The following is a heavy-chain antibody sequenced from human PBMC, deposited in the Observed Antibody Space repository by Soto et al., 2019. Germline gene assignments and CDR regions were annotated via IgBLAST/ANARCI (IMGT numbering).Heavy chain of an antibody. V-gene: IGHV3-23*01. CDR3: ASSRIAVARCPFDP. CDR2: ISGSGGST. J-gene: IGHJ5*02. Sequence: GESLKISCAASGFTFSSYAMSWVRQAPGKGLEWVSAISGSGGSTYYADSVKGRFTISRDNSKNTLYLQMNSLRAEDTAVYYCASSRIAVARCPFDPWGQGTLVTVSS. CDR1: GFTFSSYA. D-gene: IGHD6-19*01.